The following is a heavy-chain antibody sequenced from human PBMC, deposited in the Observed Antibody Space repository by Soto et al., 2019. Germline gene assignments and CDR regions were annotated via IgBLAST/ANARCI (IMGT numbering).Heavy chain of an antibody. D-gene: IGHD3-22*01. J-gene: IGHJ4*02. CDR3: ARGWGYDSNDYYYAY. CDR2: IIPIFGTA. Sequence: QVQLVQSGAEVRKPGSSVKVSCKASGGTFSRHAISWVRQAPGQGLEWMGGIIPIFGTATHAQKFKGRVTIIADESTSTVYMELSSLRSEDTAMYYCARGWGYDSNDYYYAYWCQGTLVIVSS. V-gene: IGHV1-69*01. CDR1: GGTFSRHA.